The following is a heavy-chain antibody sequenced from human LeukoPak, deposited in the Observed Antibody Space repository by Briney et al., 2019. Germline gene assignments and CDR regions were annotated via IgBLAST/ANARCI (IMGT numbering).Heavy chain of an antibody. CDR1: GASISNYY. CDR3: ARQVAGSGWGVGGWYFDL. J-gene: IGHJ2*01. D-gene: IGHD6-19*01. V-gene: IGHV4-39*01. Sequence: PSETLSLTCTVSGASISNYYWGWIRQPPGKGLEWIGSIFHSGSTYYNPSLQSRVTISVDTSKNQFSLKLSSVTAADTAVYYCARQVAGSGWGVGGWYFDLWGRGTLVTVSS. CDR2: IFHSGST.